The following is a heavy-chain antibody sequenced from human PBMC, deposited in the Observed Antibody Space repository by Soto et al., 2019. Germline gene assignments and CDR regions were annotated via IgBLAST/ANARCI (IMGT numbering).Heavy chain of an antibody. CDR3: AHKGGRGAAMDV. J-gene: IGHJ6*02. CDR1: GFSLSTSAEG. CDR2: IYWDDDE. V-gene: IGHV2-5*02. D-gene: IGHD2-15*01. Sequence: QITLKESGPTLVKPTQTLSLTCTFSGFSLSTSAEGVAWIRQPPGKALEWHALIYWDDDERYSSFLKSRLTIAKDTSKNPVVLTMTNMDPVDTATYFCAHKGGRGAAMDVWGQGTTVTVSS.